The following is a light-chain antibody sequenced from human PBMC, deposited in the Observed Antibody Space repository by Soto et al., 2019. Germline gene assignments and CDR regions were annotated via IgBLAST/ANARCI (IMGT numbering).Light chain of an antibody. V-gene: IGLV2-23*01. CDR3: CSYAGSNTYV. CDR2: AGS. CDR1: SSDVGNYNL. J-gene: IGLJ1*01. Sequence: QSVLTQPASVSGSPGQSITISCTGTSSDVGNYNLVSWYQQHPGKAPKVMIYAGSNRPSGVSHRFSGFKSGNTASLTISGLQADDEADYHCCSYAGSNTYVFGTGTKVTVL.